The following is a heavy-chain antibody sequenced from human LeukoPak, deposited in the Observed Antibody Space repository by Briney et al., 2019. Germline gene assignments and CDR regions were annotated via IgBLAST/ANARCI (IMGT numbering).Heavy chain of an antibody. D-gene: IGHD3-22*01. CDR3: AKDPYYYDSSGYYDY. V-gene: IGHV3-30*18. J-gene: IGHJ4*02. Sequence: GSLRLSCAASGFTFSSYGMHWVRQAPGKGLEWVAVISCDGSNKYYADSVKGRFTISRDNSKNTLYLQMNSLRAEDTAVYYCAKDPYYYDSSGYYDYWGQGTLVTVSS. CDR1: GFTFSSYG. CDR2: ISCDGSNK.